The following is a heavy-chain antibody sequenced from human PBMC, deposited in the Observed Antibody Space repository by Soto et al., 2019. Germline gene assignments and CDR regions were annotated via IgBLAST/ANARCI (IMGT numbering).Heavy chain of an antibody. CDR3: TTGKVVFNPPGMAV. CDR2: IKSKTDGGTT. CDR1: GLTFCNAW. D-gene: IGHD1-26*01. J-gene: IGHJ6*02. V-gene: IGHV3-15*01. Sequence: VGSLRLSCAASGLTFCNAWMSWVRQAPGKGLEWVGRIKSKTDGGTTDYAAPVKGRFTISRDDSKNTLYLQMNSLKTEDTAVYYCTTGKVVFNPPGMAVWAQGTTLTISS.